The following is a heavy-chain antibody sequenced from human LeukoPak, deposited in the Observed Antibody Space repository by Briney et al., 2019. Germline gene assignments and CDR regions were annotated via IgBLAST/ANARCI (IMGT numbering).Heavy chain of an antibody. CDR3: AKGFVAYGHYYYYYGMDV. V-gene: IGHV3-43*02. CDR2: ISGVGGRR. D-gene: IGHD3-3*01. Sequence: GGSLTLSCAASGFILDDYAMHWVRHAPGKGLEWVSFISGVGGRRYHEDSAKGRFTISRDNRKNSLYLQMNSLRTEDTALYYCAKGFVAYGHYYYYYGMDVWGQGTTVTVSS. CDR1: GFILDDYA. J-gene: IGHJ6*02.